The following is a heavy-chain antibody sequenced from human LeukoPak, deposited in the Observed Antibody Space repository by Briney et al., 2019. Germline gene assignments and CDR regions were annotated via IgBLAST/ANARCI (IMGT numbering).Heavy chain of an antibody. D-gene: IGHD1/OR15-1a*01. Sequence: PGGSLRLSCAASGFTFSTYTMNWVRQAPGQGLEWVSSISSSSSNIHYADSVKGRFTISRDNAKNSLYLQMNSLRDEDTAVYLCVNGDNRGYWGEGTLVTVSS. J-gene: IGHJ4*02. CDR1: GFTFSTYT. CDR2: ISSSSSNI. CDR3: VNGDNRGY. V-gene: IGHV3-21*01.